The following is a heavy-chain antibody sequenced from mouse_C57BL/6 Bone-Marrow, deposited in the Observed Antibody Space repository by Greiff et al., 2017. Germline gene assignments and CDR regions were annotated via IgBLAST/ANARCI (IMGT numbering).Heavy chain of an antibody. J-gene: IGHJ4*01. Sequence: QVQLQQSGAELVKPGASVKLSCKASGYTFTSYWLHWVKQRPGQGLEWIGMIHPNSGSTNYNEKFKSKATLTVDKSSSTAYMQLSSLTSEVSAVYYCARDDYDGGYWGQGTSVTVSS. CDR3: ARDDYDGGY. CDR1: GYTFTSYW. V-gene: IGHV1-64*01. D-gene: IGHD2-4*01. CDR2: IHPNSGST.